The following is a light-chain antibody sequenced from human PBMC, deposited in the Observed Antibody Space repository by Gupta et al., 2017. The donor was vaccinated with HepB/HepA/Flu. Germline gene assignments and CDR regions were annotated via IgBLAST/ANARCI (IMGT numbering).Light chain of an antibody. CDR1: QAISKW. Sequence: DIQMTQSPSTLSASVGDRVSFTCRASQAISKWLAWYQQKPGKAPKLLIFETSTLESGVPSRFRGSGSGTEFTLTMKSLQPDDFATYYFQQDYVSPSTFGEGTKVEI. V-gene: IGKV1-5*03. J-gene: IGKJ1*01. CDR2: ETS. CDR3: QQDYVSPST.